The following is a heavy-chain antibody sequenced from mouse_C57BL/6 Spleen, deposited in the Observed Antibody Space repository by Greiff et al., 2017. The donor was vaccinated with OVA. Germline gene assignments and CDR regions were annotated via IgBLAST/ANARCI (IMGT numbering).Heavy chain of an antibody. D-gene: IGHD3-2*02. CDR2: IRNKANGYTT. CDR1: GFTFTDYY. Sequence: EVQLVESGGGLVQPGGSLSLSCAASGFTFTDYYMSWVRQPPGKALEWLGFIRNKANGYTTEYSASVKGRFTISRDNSQSILYLQMNALRAEDSATYYCASSLDSSGLDYWGQGTTLTVSS. CDR3: ASSLDSSGLDY. V-gene: IGHV7-3*01. J-gene: IGHJ2*01.